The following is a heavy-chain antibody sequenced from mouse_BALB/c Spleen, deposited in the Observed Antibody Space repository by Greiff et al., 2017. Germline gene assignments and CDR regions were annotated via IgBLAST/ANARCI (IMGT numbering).Heavy chain of an antibody. V-gene: IGHV2-4-1*01. Sequence: VQLQESGPGLVQPSQSLSITCTVSGFSLTSYGVHWVRQSPGKGLEWLGVIWSGGSTDYNAAFISRLSISKDNSKSQVFFKMNSLQADDTAIYYCARNFGDYYGYDVEAWFAYWGQGTLVTVSA. CDR3: ARNFGDYYGYDVEAWFAY. J-gene: IGHJ3*01. CDR1: GFSLTSYG. CDR2: IWSGGST. D-gene: IGHD2-14*01.